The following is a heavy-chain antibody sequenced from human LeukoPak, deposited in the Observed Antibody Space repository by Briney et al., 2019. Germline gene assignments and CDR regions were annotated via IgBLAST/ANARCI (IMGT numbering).Heavy chain of an antibody. D-gene: IGHD6-13*01. J-gene: IGHJ4*02. CDR3: ARERSMAAAGNFDY. Sequence: ASVKVSCKASGYSFDNYGISWVRQAPGQGLGWMGWTTAYNGNTKYAQKVQGRVTMTTDTSTSTAYMELRSLRYDDTAVYYCARERSMAAAGNFDYWGQGTLVTVSS. V-gene: IGHV1-18*01. CDR2: TTAYNGNT. CDR1: GYSFDNYG.